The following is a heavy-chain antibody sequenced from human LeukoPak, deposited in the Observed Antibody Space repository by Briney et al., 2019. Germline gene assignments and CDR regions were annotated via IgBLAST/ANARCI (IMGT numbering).Heavy chain of an antibody. CDR3: ARDILLVVVVSEGGVSDAFDI. D-gene: IGHD3-22*01. J-gene: IGHJ3*02. V-gene: IGHV1-2*06. Sequence: ASVKVSCKASGYTFTGYYMHWVRQAPGQGLEWMGRINPNSGGTNYAQKFQGRVTMTRDTSISTAYMELSRLRSDDTAVYYCARDILLVVVVSEGGVSDAFDIWGQGTMVTVSS. CDR1: GYTFTGYY. CDR2: INPNSGGT.